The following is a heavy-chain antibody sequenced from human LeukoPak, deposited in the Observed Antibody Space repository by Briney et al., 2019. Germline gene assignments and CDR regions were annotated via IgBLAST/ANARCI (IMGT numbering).Heavy chain of an antibody. D-gene: IGHD3-22*01. CDR3: ARDRYYYDSSGYYPSHYYGMDV. CDR1: GGTFSSYA. V-gene: IGHV1-69*13. J-gene: IGHJ6*02. Sequence: SVTVSCTASGGTFSSYAISWVRQAPGQGLEWMGGIIPIFGTANYAQKFQGRVTITADESTSTAYMELSSLRSEDTAVYYCARDRYYYDSSGYYPSHYYGMDVWGQGTTVTVSS. CDR2: IIPIFGTA.